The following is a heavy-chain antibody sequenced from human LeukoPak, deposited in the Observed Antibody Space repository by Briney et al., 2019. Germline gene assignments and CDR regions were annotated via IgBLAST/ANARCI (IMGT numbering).Heavy chain of an antibody. CDR3: AKVDSGYSYGSVDY. J-gene: IGHJ4*02. V-gene: IGHV3-23*01. D-gene: IGHD5-18*01. CDR1: GFTFSSYA. CDR2: ISASGGST. Sequence: SGGSLRLSCAASGFTFSSYAMSWIRQAPGKGLEWVSAISASGGSTNYADSVKGRFTISRDYSKNTLYLQMNSLRAEDTAVYYCAKVDSGYSYGSVDYWGQGTLVTVSS.